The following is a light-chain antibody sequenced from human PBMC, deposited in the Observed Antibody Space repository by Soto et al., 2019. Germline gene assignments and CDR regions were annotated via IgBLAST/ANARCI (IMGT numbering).Light chain of an antibody. CDR1: QSVSSGH. CDR3: QQYGHSLWT. CDR2: GAS. V-gene: IGKV3-20*01. J-gene: IGKJ1*01. Sequence: DNMLTQSLGTLSLAPVSISTISCSDSQSVSSGHLAWYQQKPGQAPRLLIYGASSRATGIPDRFSGSGSGTDFTLTISRLEPEDYAVYYCQQYGHSLWTCGQWNRGAIK.